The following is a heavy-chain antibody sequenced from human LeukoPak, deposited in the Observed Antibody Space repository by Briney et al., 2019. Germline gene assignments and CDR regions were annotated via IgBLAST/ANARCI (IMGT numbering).Heavy chain of an antibody. V-gene: IGHV3-23*01. Sequence: GGSLRLSCAASGFTFSSYVMYWARQAPGKGLECVSAISGSGGSTYHADSVKGRFTISRDNSKNTLYLQMNSLRAEDTAVYYCAKGAGYSYGYYFDYWGQGTLVTVSS. J-gene: IGHJ4*02. D-gene: IGHD5-18*01. CDR2: ISGSGGST. CDR1: GFTFSSYV. CDR3: AKGAGYSYGYYFDY.